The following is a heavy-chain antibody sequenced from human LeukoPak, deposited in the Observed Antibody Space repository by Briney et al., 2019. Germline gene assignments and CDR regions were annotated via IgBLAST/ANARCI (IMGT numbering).Heavy chain of an antibody. CDR2: FDPEDGET. Sequence: ASVKVSCKVSVYTLTELSMHWVRQAPGKGLEWMGGFDPEDGETIYAQKFQGRVTMTEDTSTDTAYMELSSLRCEDTAVYYWAIALAAAVSWFDPWGQGTLVTVSS. V-gene: IGHV1-24*01. J-gene: IGHJ5*02. CDR1: VYTLTELS. CDR3: AIALAAAVSWFDP. D-gene: IGHD6-13*01.